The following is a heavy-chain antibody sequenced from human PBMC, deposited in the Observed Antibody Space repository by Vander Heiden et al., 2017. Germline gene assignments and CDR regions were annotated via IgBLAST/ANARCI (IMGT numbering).Heavy chain of an antibody. Sequence: EVQLLESGGGLVQPGGSLRLPCAASGFTFSSYAMSWVRQAPGKGLEWVSAISGSGSSTYYADSVKGRFTISRDNSKNTLYLQMNSLRAEDTAVYYCAKDYSWYCTNGVCTFDYWGQGTLVTVSS. CDR3: AKDYSWYCTNGVCTFDY. D-gene: IGHD2-8*01. J-gene: IGHJ4*02. V-gene: IGHV3-23*01. CDR2: ISGSGSST. CDR1: GFTFSSYA.